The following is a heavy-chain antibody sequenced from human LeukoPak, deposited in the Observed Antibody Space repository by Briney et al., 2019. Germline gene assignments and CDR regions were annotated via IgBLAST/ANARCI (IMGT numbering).Heavy chain of an antibody. J-gene: IGHJ4*02. D-gene: IGHD3-16*02. Sequence: ASVKVSCKASGYTFTCYYMHWVRQAPGQGLEWMGWINPNSGDTNYAQKFQGRVTMTRDTSISTAYMELSVLRSDDTAVYYCARDQRYLWGSYRYMPFDNWGQGTLVTVSS. CDR3: ARDQRYLWGSYRYMPFDN. CDR1: GYTFTCYY. CDR2: INPNSGDT. V-gene: IGHV1-2*02.